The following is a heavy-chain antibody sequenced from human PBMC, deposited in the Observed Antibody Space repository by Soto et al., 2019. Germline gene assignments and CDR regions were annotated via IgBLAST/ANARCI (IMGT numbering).Heavy chain of an antibody. CDR1: GGSISSYY. D-gene: IGHD3-3*01. V-gene: IGHV4-59*01. CDR2: FHYSGST. Sequence: QVQLQESGPGLVKPSETLSLTCTVSGGSISSYYWSWIRQPPGKGLEWIGDFHYSGSTNYNPSLKIRVTISVDTSKNQFSLKLSSVTAADTAVYYCARDLGVAASNCFDPWGQGTLVTVSS. J-gene: IGHJ5*02. CDR3: ARDLGVAASNCFDP.